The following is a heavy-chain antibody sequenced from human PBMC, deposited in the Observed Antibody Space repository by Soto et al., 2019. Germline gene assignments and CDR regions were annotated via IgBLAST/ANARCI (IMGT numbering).Heavy chain of an antibody. V-gene: IGHV3-33*01. CDR3: ASLGADYDILTGYGAFDI. J-gene: IGHJ3*02. CDR2: IWYDGSNK. CDR1: GFTFSSDG. Sequence: GGSLRVSCAASGFTFSSDGMHWVRQAPGKGLEWVAVIWYDGSNKYYADSVKGRFTISRDNSKNTLYLQMNSLRAEDTAVYYCASLGADYDILTGYGAFDIWGQGTMVTVSS. D-gene: IGHD3-9*01.